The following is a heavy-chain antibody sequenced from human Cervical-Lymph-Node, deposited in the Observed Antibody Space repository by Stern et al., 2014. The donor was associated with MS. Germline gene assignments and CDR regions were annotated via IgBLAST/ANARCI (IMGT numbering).Heavy chain of an antibody. CDR2: ISSSSSYI. J-gene: IGHJ4*02. V-gene: IGHV3-21*01. D-gene: IGHD3-9*01. CDR1: GFTFSSYS. Sequence: EVQLVASGGGLVKPGGSLRLSCAASGFTFSSYSMNWVRQAPGQGLEWVSSISSSSSYIYYADSVKGRFTISRDNAKNSLYLQMNSLRAEDTAVYYCARDSTYYDILTGPPDYWGQGTLVTVSS. CDR3: ARDSTYYDILTGPPDY.